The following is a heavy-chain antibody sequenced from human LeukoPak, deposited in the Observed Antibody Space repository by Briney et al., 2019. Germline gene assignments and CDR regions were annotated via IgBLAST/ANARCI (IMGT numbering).Heavy chain of an antibody. CDR3: ARGGGPRGLDY. CDR2: IYHSGST. J-gene: IGHJ4*02. D-gene: IGHD3-10*01. CDR1: GGSISSGGYS. Sequence: SETLSLTCAVSGGSISSGGYSWSWIRQPPGKGLEWIGYIYHSGSTYYNPSLKSRVTISVDRSKNQFSLKLSSVTAADTAVYYCARGGGPRGLDYWGQGTLVTVSS. V-gene: IGHV4-30-2*01.